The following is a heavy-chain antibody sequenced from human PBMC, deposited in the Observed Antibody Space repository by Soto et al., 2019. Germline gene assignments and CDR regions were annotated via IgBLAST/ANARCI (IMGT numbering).Heavy chain of an antibody. Sequence: GGSLRLSCSASGFTFNSYAMHWVRQAPGKGLEYVSGISATGGSTYHADSVKGRVTISRDNPKNTLYLQLTSLRIDDTAVYYCVKGGVTGPKRNWFDPWGQGALVTV. CDR1: GFTFNSYA. D-gene: IGHD1-20*01. J-gene: IGHJ5*02. CDR2: ISATGGST. V-gene: IGHV3-64D*06. CDR3: VKGGVTGPKRNWFDP.